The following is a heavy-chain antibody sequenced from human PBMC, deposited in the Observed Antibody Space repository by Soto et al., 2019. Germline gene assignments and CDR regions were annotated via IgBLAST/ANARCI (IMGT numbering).Heavy chain of an antibody. CDR2: IYHSGST. CDR3: VSLSGTGIQEVERFRYYFDY. Sequence: SETLSLTCAVSGGSISSSNWWSWVRQPPGKGLEWIGEIYHSGSTNYNPSPKSRVTISVDKSKNQFSLKLSSVTAADTAVYYCVSLSGTGIQEVERFRYYFDYWGQGTLVTVSS. CDR1: GGSISSSNW. D-gene: IGHD5-18*01. J-gene: IGHJ4*02. V-gene: IGHV4-4*02.